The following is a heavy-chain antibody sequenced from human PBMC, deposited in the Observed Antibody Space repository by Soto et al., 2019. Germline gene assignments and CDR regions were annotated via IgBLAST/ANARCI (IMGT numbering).Heavy chain of an antibody. CDR3: AREYGGSYYDY. Sequence: ESVGGLVKPGGSLRLSCAASGFTFGTYSMNWVRQAPGKGLEWVSYISSSSSYIYYADSVRGRFTISRDNAKNSLYLQMNSLRADDTAVYYCAREYGGSYYDYWGQGTLVTVSS. J-gene: IGHJ4*02. D-gene: IGHD1-26*01. V-gene: IGHV3-21*01. CDR2: ISSSSSYI. CDR1: GFTFGTYS.